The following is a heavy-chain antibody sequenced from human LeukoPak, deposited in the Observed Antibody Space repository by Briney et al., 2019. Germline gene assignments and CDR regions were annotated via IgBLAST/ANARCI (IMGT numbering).Heavy chain of an antibody. J-gene: IGHJ4*02. CDR1: GFTFSSYA. Sequence: PGGSLRLSCAASGFTFSSYAMSWVRQAPGKGLEWVSGISGSSGSTYYADSVKGRFTISRDNSKNTLYLQMTSLRAEDTAVYYCARSPLVRYFDWAYFDYWGQGTLVTVSS. CDR3: ARSPLVRYFDWAYFDY. V-gene: IGHV3-23*01. D-gene: IGHD3-9*01. CDR2: ISGSSGST.